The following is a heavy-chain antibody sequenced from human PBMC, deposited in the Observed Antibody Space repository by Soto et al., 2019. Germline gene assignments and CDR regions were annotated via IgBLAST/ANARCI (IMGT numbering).Heavy chain of an antibody. D-gene: IGHD4-17*01. Sequence: ASVKVSCQGIGYSFTSHYMHWVRQAPGQGLEWMGTIHPGGVNIAYAQKFQGRVTMTKDTSTSTVYMELTSLRNEDTAVYYCAKPAPGDRGDDYYYTMGLWGLGTTVTVSS. CDR2: IHPGGVNI. J-gene: IGHJ6*02. CDR1: GYSFTSHY. V-gene: IGHV1-46*01. CDR3: AKPAPGDRGDDYYYTMGL.